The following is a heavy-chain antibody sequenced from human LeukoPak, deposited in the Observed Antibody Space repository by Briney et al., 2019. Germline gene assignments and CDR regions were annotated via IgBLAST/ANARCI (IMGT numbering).Heavy chain of an antibody. CDR3: ARGTYWIDP. Sequence: PSGTLSLTCTVSGGSISSYYWSWIRQPPGKGLEWIGYIYYSGSTNYNPSLKSRVTISVDTSKNQFSLKLSSVTAADTAVYYCARGTYWIDPWGQGTLVTVSS. CDR1: GGSISSYY. V-gene: IGHV4-59*08. CDR2: IYYSGST. J-gene: IGHJ5*02.